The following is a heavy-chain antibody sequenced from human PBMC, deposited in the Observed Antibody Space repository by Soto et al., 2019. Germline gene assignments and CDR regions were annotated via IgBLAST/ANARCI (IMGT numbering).Heavy chain of an antibody. J-gene: IGHJ6*02. CDR3: ARARLSNGDPNIYFFYGLDV. D-gene: IGHD3-10*01. Sequence: QVQLVQSGAEVKRPGTSVKVSCKASGDMFRNSAFTWVRQAPGQGLAWMGVIIPLFRKTDVAQKFQGRVNFTADESTRSLYMEVSSLTSEDTAVYYCARARLSNGDPNIYFFYGLDVWGQGTTITVSS. CDR1: GDMFRNSA. CDR2: IIPLFRKT. V-gene: IGHV1-69*01.